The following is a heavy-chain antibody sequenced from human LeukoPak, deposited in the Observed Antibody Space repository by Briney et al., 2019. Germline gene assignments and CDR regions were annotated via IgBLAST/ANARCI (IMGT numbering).Heavy chain of an antibody. CDR3: ARAVAGTYFDY. J-gene: IGHJ4*02. CDR1: GGSISSYY. CDR2: IYYSGST. Sequence: SETLSLTCTVSGGSISSYYWSWIRQPPGQGLEWIGYIYYSGSTNYNPSLKSRVTISVDTSKNQFSLKLSSLTAADTAMYYCARAVAGTYFDYWGQGTLVTVSS. D-gene: IGHD6-19*01. V-gene: IGHV4-59*08.